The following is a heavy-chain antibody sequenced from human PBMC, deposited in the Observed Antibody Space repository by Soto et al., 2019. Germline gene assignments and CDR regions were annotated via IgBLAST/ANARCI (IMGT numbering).Heavy chain of an antibody. CDR1: GFTFSSYG. CDR3: ARSAAAVVDWFDP. Sequence: GESLRLSCAASGFTFSSYGMHWVRQAPGKGLEWVAVIWYDGSNKYYADSVKGRFTISRDNSKNTLYLQMTSLRAEDTAVYYCARSAAAVVDWFDPRGQGTLVTSPQ. CDR2: IWYDGSNK. V-gene: IGHV3-33*01. J-gene: IGHJ5*02. D-gene: IGHD2-2*01.